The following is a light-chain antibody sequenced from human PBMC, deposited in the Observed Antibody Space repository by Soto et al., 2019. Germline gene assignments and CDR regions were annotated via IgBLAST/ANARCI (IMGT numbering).Light chain of an antibody. CDR3: QQYNNWHPWT. V-gene: IGKV3-15*01. CDR2: GAS. CDR1: QSVSSK. Sequence: EILMTQSPATLSVSPGERATLSCRASQSVSSKLAWYQQKPGKAPRLLIYGASTRATGVPARFSGSGSGTELSPTISSLQSEDFAVYYCQQYNNWHPWTFGEGTKVEIK. J-gene: IGKJ1*01.